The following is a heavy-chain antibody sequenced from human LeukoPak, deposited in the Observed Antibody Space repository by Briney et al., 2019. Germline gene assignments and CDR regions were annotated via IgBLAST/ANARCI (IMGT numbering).Heavy chain of an antibody. D-gene: IGHD3-3*01. Sequence: SETLSLTCAVYGGSFSGYYWSWIRQPPGKGLEWIGEINRSGSTNYNPSPKSRVTISVDTSKNQFSLKLSSVTAADTAVYYCATTTIFGVDDYYYYYGMDVWGQGTTVTVSS. CDR2: INRSGST. CDR1: GGSFSGYY. CDR3: ATTTIFGVDDYYYYYGMDV. V-gene: IGHV4-34*01. J-gene: IGHJ6*02.